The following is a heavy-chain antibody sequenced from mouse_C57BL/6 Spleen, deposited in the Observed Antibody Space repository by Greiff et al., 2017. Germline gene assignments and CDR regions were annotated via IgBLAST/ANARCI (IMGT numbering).Heavy chain of an antibody. J-gene: IGHJ3*01. CDR3: ALLYGYDPAY. CDR2: IDPSDSET. D-gene: IGHD2-2*01. Sequence: QVQLQQPGAELVRPGSSVKLSCKASGYTFTSYWMHWVKQRPIQGLEWIGNIDPSDSETHYNQKFKDKATLTVDKSSSTAYMQLSSLTSEDSAVYYCALLYGYDPAYWGQGTLVTVSA. V-gene: IGHV1-52*01. CDR1: GYTFTSYW.